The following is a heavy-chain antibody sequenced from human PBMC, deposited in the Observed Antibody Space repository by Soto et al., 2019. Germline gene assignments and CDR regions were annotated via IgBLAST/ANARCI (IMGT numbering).Heavy chain of an antibody. V-gene: IGHV4-31*03. CDR3: ARVCGGDCHYGMDV. CDR2: IYYSGST. CDR1: DGSIRSGGYY. Sequence: PSETLSLTSTVSDGSIRSGGYYWSWIRQHPGKGLEWIGYIYYSGSTYYNPSLKSRVTISVDTSKNQFSLKLSSVTAADTAVYYCARVCGGDCHYGMDVWGQGTTVTVSS. J-gene: IGHJ6*02. D-gene: IGHD2-21*02.